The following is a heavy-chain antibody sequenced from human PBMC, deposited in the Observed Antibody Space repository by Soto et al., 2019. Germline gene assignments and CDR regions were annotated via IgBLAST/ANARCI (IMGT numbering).Heavy chain of an antibody. CDR2: ITYNGSNK. V-gene: IGHV3-30*03. CDR1: GFTFSSYS. CDR3: ARVLTTVTTPFTYYYYGMDV. Sequence: SLRLSCAASGFTFSSYSMNWVRQAPGKGLEWVAVITYNGSNKYYADSLKGRFTISRDNSKNTLYLQMNSLRAEDTAVYYCARVLTTVTTPFTYYYYGMDVWGQGTTVTVSS. D-gene: IGHD4-17*01. J-gene: IGHJ6*02.